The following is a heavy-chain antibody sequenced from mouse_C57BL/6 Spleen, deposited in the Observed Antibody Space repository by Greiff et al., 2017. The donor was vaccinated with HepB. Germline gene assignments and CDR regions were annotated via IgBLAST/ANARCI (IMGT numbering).Heavy chain of an antibody. CDR1: GYAFTNYL. CDR3: ARSLVYYGNHYYAMDH. V-gene: IGHV1-54*01. J-gene: IGHJ4*01. Sequence: VKLMESGAELVRPGTSVKVSCKASGYAFTNYLIEWVKQRPGQGLEWIGVINPGSGGTNYNEKFKGKATLTADKSSSTAYMQLSSLTSEDSAVYFCARSLVYYGNHYYAMDHWGQGTSVTVSS. CDR2: INPGSGGT. D-gene: IGHD2-1*01.